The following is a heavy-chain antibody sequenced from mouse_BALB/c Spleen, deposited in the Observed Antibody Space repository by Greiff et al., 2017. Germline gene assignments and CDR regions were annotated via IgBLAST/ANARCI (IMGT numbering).Heavy chain of an antibody. CDR3: ARFDYYGSSLDY. V-gene: IGHV5-17*02. CDR2: ISSGSSTI. CDR1: GFTFSSFG. J-gene: IGHJ2*01. Sequence: EVNVVESGGGLVQPGGSRKLSCAASGFTFSSFGMHWVRQAPEKGLEWVAYISSGSSTIYYADTVKGRFTISRDNPKNTLFLQMTSLRSEDTAMYYCARFDYYGSSLDYWGQGTTLTVSS. D-gene: IGHD1-1*01.